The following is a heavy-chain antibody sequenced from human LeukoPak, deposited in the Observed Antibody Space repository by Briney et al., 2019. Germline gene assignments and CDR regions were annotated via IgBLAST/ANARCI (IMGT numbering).Heavy chain of an antibody. CDR3: AGRRVTIFGEVIRSRRHFFHP. J-gene: IGHJ5*02. V-gene: IGHV4-34*01. CDR2: IKHSGST. CDR1: GGSFSGFY. D-gene: IGHD3-3*01. Sequence: SETQSLPCAVYGGSFSGFYWSWIRQPPGKGLEWIGEIKHSGSTNYNPSLKSRVTMSLDTSKNQFSLKLSSVTAADTAVYYCAGRRVTIFGEVIRSRRHFFHPGGQGTRVTVSS.